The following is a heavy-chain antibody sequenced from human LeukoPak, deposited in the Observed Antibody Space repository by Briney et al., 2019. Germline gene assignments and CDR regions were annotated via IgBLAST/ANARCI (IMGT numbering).Heavy chain of an antibody. CDR2: IRQDGSEK. CDR1: GFTVSSDY. D-gene: IGHD6-13*01. CDR3: ARDKVVTAAVGTHAYYYYGMDV. J-gene: IGHJ6*02. V-gene: IGHV3-7*01. Sequence: GGSLRLSCAASGFTVSSDYMSWVRQAPGKGLEWVANIRQDGSEKYYVDSVKGRFTISRDNAKSSLYLQMKSLRAEDTAVYYCARDKVVTAAVGTHAYYYYGMDVWGLGTTVTVSS.